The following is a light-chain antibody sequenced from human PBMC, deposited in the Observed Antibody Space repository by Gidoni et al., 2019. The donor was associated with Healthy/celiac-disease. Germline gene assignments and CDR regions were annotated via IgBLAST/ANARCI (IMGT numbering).Light chain of an antibody. V-gene: IGLV2-14*01. CDR3: SSYTSSSTDVV. J-gene: IGLJ2*01. CDR2: DVS. Sequence: QSALTQPAYVSGSPGQSITISCTGTSSDVGGYNYVSWYQKHPGKAPKLMIYDVSNRPSGVSNRFSGSKSGNTASLTISGLQAEDEADYYCSSYTSSSTDVVFGGGTKLTVL. CDR1: SSDVGGYNY.